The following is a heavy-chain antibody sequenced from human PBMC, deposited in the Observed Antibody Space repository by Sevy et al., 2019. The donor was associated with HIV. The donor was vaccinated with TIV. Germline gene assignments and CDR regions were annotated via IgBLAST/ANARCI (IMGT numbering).Heavy chain of an antibody. J-gene: IGHJ5*02. D-gene: IGHD2-2*02. CDR2: INPNSGGT. CDR1: GYTFTGYY. V-gene: IGHV1-2*02. Sequence: ASVKVSCKASGYTFTGYYMHWVRQAPGQGLEWMGWINPNSGGTNYAQKFQGRVTMTRDTSISTAYMELSRLRSDDTAGYYCARDRAILVVPAAIKARRFDPWGQGTLVTVSS. CDR3: ARDRAILVVPAAIKARRFDP.